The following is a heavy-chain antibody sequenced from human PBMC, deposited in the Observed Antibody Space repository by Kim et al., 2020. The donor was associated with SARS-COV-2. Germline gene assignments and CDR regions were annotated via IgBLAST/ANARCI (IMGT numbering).Heavy chain of an antibody. CDR2: MNPNSGNT. V-gene: IGHV1-8*01. J-gene: IGHJ4*02. CDR1: GYTFTSYD. CDR3: ARGLGWFRELSPCY. Sequence: ASVKVSCKASGYTFTSYDINWVRQATGQGLEWMGWMNPNSGNTGYAQKFQGRVTMTRNTSISTAYMELSSLRSEDTAVYYCARGLGWFRELSPCYWGQGTLVTVSS. D-gene: IGHD3-10*01.